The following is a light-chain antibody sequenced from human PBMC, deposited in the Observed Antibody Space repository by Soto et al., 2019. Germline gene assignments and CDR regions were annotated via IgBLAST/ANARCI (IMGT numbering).Light chain of an antibody. Sequence: QSALTQPASVSGSPGQSITISCTGTSSDVGSYNLVSWYQHHPGKAPKLMIYEGSKRPSGVSNRFSGSKSGNTASLTISGLQAEDEADYYCCSYAATSTLVVFGGGTKLTFL. CDR3: CSYAATSTLVV. CDR1: SSDVGSYNL. CDR2: EGS. V-gene: IGLV2-23*01. J-gene: IGLJ2*01.